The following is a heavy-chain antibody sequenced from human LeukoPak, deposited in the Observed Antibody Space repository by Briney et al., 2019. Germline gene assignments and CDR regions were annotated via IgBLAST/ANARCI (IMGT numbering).Heavy chain of an antibody. D-gene: IGHD1-14*01. Sequence: SETLSLTCTVSGGSISSGGYYWSWIRQHPGKGLEWIGYIYYSGSTYYNPSLKSRVTISVDTSKNQFSLKLSSVTAADTAVYYCARTDPRRGEPTWGQGTLVTVSS. CDR1: GGSISSGGYY. J-gene: IGHJ5*02. CDR3: ARTDPRRGEPT. CDR2: IYYSGST. V-gene: IGHV4-31*03.